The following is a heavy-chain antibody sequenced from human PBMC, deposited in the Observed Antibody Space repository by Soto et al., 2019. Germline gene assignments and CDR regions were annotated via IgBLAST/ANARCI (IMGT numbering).Heavy chain of an antibody. CDR1: GGSISSSNW. Sequence: PSETLSLTCAVSGGSISSSNWWSWVRQPPGKGLEWIGEIYHSGSTKYNPSLKSRVTISVDKSKNQFSLKLTSVTAADTAVYYCAREGDFLYGGNPDYYDSIDVWGQGTTVTVSS. D-gene: IGHD2-15*01. J-gene: IGHJ6*02. CDR3: AREGDFLYGGNPDYYDSIDV. V-gene: IGHV4-4*02. CDR2: IYHSGST.